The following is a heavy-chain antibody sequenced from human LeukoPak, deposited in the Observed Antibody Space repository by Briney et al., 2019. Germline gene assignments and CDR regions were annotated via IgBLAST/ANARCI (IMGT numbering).Heavy chain of an antibody. Sequence: GGSLRLSCAASGFTFSSYSMNWVRQAPGKGLEWVSSISSSSSYIYYADSVKGRFTISRDNAKNSLYLQMNSLRAEDTAVYYCAGDPLAYCSGGSCDWFDPWGQGTLVTVSS. CDR3: AGDPLAYCSGGSCDWFDP. J-gene: IGHJ5*02. V-gene: IGHV3-21*01. CDR1: GFTFSSYS. CDR2: ISSSSSYI. D-gene: IGHD2-15*01.